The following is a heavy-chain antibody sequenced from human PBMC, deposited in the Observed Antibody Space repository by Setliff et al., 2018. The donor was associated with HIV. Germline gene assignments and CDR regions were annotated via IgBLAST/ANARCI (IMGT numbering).Heavy chain of an antibody. Sequence: SETLSLTCAGYGGSFSGYYWSWIRQPPGKGLEWIGEIIHSGSTNYNPSLKSRVTISVDTSKNQFSLKLSSVTAADTAVYYCARRSGWSEDYWGQGTLVTVSS. CDR1: GGSFSGYY. V-gene: IGHV4-34*12. D-gene: IGHD6-19*01. CDR2: IIHSGST. J-gene: IGHJ4*02. CDR3: ARRSGWSEDY.